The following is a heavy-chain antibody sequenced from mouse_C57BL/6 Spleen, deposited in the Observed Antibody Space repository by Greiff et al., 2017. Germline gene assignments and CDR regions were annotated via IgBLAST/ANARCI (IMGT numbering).Heavy chain of an antibody. CDR3: TGVITTVVARGFAY. D-gene: IGHD1-1*01. V-gene: IGHV14-4*01. J-gene: IGHJ3*01. CDR1: GFNIKDDY. CDR2: IDPENGDT. Sequence: VHVKQSGAELVRPGASVKLSCTASGFNIKDDYMHWVKQRPEQGLEWIGWIDPENGDTEYASKFQGKATITADTSSNTAYLQLSSLTSEDTAVYYCTGVITTVVARGFAYWGQGTLVTVSA.